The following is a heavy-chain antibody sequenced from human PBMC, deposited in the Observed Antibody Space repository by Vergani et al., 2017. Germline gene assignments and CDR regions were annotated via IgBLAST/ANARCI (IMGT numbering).Heavy chain of an antibody. D-gene: IGHD4-23*01. CDR1: GGTFSSYA. J-gene: IGHJ4*02. CDR3: ARGGINDYGGLWGFDY. V-gene: IGHV1-69*01. Sequence: QVQLVQSGAEVKKPGSSVKVSCKASGGTFSSYAISWVRQAPGQGLEWMGGIIPIFGTANYAQKFQGRVTITADESTSTAYMELSSLSSEDAAVYYCARGGINDYGGLWGFDYWGQGTLVTVSS. CDR2: IIPIFGTA.